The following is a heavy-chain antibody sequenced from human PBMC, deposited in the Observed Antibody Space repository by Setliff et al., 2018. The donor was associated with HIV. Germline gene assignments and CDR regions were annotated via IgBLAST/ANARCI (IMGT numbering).Heavy chain of an antibody. D-gene: IGHD3-22*01. V-gene: IGHV4-59*11. Sequence: PSETLSLTCTVSGGSISSHYWSWIRQPPGKGLEWIGSLYYSGSTNYNPSLKSRVTISVVTSKNHFSLKLSSVTAADTAVYYCAREVDYYDSSRYLLLYYFDSWGQGTLVTVSP. J-gene: IGHJ4*02. CDR3: AREVDYYDSSRYLLLYYFDS. CDR1: GGSISSHY. CDR2: LYYSGST.